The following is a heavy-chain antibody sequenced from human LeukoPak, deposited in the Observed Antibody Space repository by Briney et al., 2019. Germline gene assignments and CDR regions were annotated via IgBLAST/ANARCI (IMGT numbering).Heavy chain of an antibody. Sequence: LPGGSLRLSCAASGFTFSSYAMSWVRQAPGEGLDWVAFISYDTNNKYYADSVKGRFTISRDNSKNTLYLQMNSLRADDTAVYYCARTRQPVGLGARLAVDYWGQGTLVTVSS. D-gene: IGHD1-26*01. V-gene: IGHV3-30*03. CDR2: ISYDTNNK. CDR3: ARTRQPVGLGARLAVDY. CDR1: GFTFSSYA. J-gene: IGHJ4*02.